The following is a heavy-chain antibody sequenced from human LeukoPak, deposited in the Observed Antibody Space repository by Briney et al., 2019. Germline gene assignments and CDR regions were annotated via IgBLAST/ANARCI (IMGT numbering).Heavy chain of an antibody. Sequence: RGSLRLSCAASGFTFSSYAMSWVRQAPGKGLEWVAFIRYDGRSKYYPDSAKGRFTISRDNSKNTLYLQMNSLRAEDTAVYYCAKEVVVVTARYFDYWGQGTLVTVSS. J-gene: IGHJ4*02. CDR2: IRYDGRSK. D-gene: IGHD2-21*02. CDR3: AKEVVVVTARYFDY. V-gene: IGHV3-30*02. CDR1: GFTFSSYA.